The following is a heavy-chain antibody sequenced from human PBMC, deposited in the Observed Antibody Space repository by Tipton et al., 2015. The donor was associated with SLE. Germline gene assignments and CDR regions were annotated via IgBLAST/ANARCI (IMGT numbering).Heavy chain of an antibody. Sequence: TLSLTCTVSGGSISSGSYYWSWIRQPAGKGLEWIGYIYTSGSTNYNPSLKSRVTISVDTSKNQFSLKLSSVTAADTAVYYCARDRFLEWLTAFDYWGQGTLVTVSS. D-gene: IGHD3-3*01. J-gene: IGHJ4*02. CDR1: GGSISSGSYY. CDR3: ARDRFLEWLTAFDY. V-gene: IGHV4-61*09. CDR2: IYTSGST.